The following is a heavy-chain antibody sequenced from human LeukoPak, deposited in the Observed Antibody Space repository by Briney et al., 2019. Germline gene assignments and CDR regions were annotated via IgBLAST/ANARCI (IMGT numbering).Heavy chain of an antibody. Sequence: SETLSLTCAVYGGSFSGYYWSWIRQPPGKGLEWIGEINHSGSTNYNPSLKSRVTISVDTSKNQFSLKLSSVTAADTAVYYCARGQLYYDISTGYSLWGQGTLVTVSS. D-gene: IGHD3-9*01. CDR3: ARGQLYYDISTGYSL. CDR2: INHSGST. CDR1: GGSFSGYY. J-gene: IGHJ4*02. V-gene: IGHV4-34*01.